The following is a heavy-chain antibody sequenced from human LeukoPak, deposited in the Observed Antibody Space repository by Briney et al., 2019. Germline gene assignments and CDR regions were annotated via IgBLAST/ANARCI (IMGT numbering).Heavy chain of an antibody. CDR2: IYYSGST. CDR1: GGSISSYY. J-gene: IGHJ4*02. Sequence: SETLSLTCTVSGGSISSYYWSWIRQPPGKGLEWIGYIYYSGSTNYNPSLKSRVTISVDTSKNQFSLKLSSVTAADTAVYYCARQSPDIGATITAYYFDYWGQGTLVTVSS. CDR3: ARQSPDIGATITAYYFDY. D-gene: IGHD5-12*01. V-gene: IGHV4-59*08.